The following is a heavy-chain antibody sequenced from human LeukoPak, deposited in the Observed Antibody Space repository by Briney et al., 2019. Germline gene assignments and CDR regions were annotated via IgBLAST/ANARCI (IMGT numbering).Heavy chain of an antibody. CDR3: ARFGTYYYDSSGYYNDY. D-gene: IGHD3-22*01. CDR1: GYTFTSYD. Sequence: ASVKVSCKASGYTFTSYDINWVRQATGQGLEWMGWMNPNSGNTGYAQKFQGRVTMTRNTSISTAYMELSSLRSEDTAVYYCARFGTYYYDSSGYYNDYWGQGTLVTVSS. V-gene: IGHV1-8*01. J-gene: IGHJ4*02. CDR2: MNPNSGNT.